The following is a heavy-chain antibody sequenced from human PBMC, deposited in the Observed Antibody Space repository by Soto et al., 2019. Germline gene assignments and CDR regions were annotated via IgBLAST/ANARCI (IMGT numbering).Heavy chain of an antibody. D-gene: IGHD6-19*01. Sequence: QVQLQESGPGLVKPSETLSLTCTVPGGSISSYYWSWIRQPPGKGLEWIGYIYYSGSTNYNPSLKSRVTISVDTSKNQFSLKLSSVTAADTAVYYCARGISSGWYEWGNNWFDPWGQGTLVTVSS. CDR3: ARGISSGWYEWGNNWFDP. J-gene: IGHJ5*02. V-gene: IGHV4-59*01. CDR1: GGSISSYY. CDR2: IYYSGST.